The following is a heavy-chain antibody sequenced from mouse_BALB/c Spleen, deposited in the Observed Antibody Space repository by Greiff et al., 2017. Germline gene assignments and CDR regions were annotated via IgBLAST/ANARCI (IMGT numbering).Heavy chain of an antibody. J-gene: IGHJ3*01. CDR2: ISYDGSN. CDR1: GYSITSGYY. CDR3: ARDGGLRTWFAY. V-gene: IGHV3-6*02. Sequence: DVQLQESGPGLVKPSQSLSLTCSVTGYSITSGYYWNWIRQFPGNKLEWMGYISYDGSNNYNPSLKNRISITRDTSKNQFFLKLNSVTTEDTATYYCARDGGLRTWFAYWGQGTLVTVSA. D-gene: IGHD2-4*01.